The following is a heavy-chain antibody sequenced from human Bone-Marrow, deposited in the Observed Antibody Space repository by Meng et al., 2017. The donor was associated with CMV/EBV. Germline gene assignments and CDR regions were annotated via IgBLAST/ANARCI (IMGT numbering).Heavy chain of an antibody. Sequence: CDVYGGSFSGYYWSWIRQPPGSGLEWIGEINHSGSTRYNPSLKSRVTMSVDTSKDQFSLKLTSVTAADTAVYYCARPTYTISSPFDYWGQGSLVTVSS. J-gene: IGHJ4*02. D-gene: IGHD6-6*01. CDR2: INHSGST. CDR3: ARPTYTISSPFDY. CDR1: GGSFSGYY. V-gene: IGHV4-34*01.